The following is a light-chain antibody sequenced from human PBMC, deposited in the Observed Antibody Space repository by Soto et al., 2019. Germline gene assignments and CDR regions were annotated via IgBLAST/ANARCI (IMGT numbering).Light chain of an antibody. CDR3: QQYNNWPPWT. V-gene: IGKV3-15*01. CDR2: GAS. CDR1: QSVSSN. Sequence: EIVMTQSPATLSVSPGERATLSCRASQSVSSNLAWYQQKPGQAPRLLIYGASTRATGIAARFSGSGSGTGFTLTISSLQSEDFAVYYCQQYNNWPPWTFGQGTKVAIK. J-gene: IGKJ1*01.